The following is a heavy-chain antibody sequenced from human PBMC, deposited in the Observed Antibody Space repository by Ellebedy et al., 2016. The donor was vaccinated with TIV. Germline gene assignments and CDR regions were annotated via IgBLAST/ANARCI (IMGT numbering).Heavy chain of an antibody. Sequence: PGGPLRLSCEASESTFSSYGMSWVRQAPGKGLEWVSSISTTDGTHYADSVQGRFTISRDNPKNTLYLQMNSLRVEDTAVYYCATQLWNTEFWGQGTLVIVSS. CDR2: ISTTDGT. CDR1: ESTFSSYG. J-gene: IGHJ4*02. V-gene: IGHV3-23*01. D-gene: IGHD5-24*01. CDR3: ATQLWNTEF.